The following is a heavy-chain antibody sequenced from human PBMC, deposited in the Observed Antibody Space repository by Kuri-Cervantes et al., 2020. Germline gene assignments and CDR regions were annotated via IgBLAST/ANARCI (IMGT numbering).Heavy chain of an antibody. CDR3: ASATSNWLGALDY. J-gene: IGHJ4*02. V-gene: IGHV1-3*01. CDR1: GYTFTSYA. D-gene: IGHD1-1*01. Sequence: ASVKVSCKASGYTFTSYAMHWVRQAPGQRLEWMGWINAGNGNTKYSQKFQGRVTITRDTSTSTVYMELSSLRSEDTAVYYRASATSNWLGALDYWGQGTLVTVSS. CDR2: INAGNGNT.